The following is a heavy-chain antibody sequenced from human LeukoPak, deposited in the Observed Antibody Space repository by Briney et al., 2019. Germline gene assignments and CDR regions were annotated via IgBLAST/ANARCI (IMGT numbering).Heavy chain of an antibody. CDR2: IYYSGST. D-gene: IGHD5-18*01. V-gene: IGHV4-30-4*01. CDR1: GGSISSGDYY. J-gene: IGHJ6*02. CDR3: ARNSYDYYYYHGMDV. Sequence: SETLSLTCTVSGGSISSGDYYWSWIRQPPGKGLEWIGYIYYSGSTYYNPSLKSRVTISVDTSKNQFSLKLSSVTAADTAVYYCARNSYDYYYYHGMDVWGQGPTVTVSS.